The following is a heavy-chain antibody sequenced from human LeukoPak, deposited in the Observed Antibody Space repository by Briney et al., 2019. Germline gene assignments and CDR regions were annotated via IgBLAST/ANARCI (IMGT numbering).Heavy chain of an antibody. CDR2: IKQDGSEK. CDR1: GFTFSSYG. V-gene: IGHV3-7*01. J-gene: IGHJ6*03. CDR3: ARGYSSSWHHYYYYMDV. D-gene: IGHD6-13*01. Sequence: GGSLRLSCAASGFTFSSYGMSWVRQAPGKGLEWVANIKQDGSEKHYVDSVKGRFTISRDNAKNSLYLQMNSLRAEDTAVYYCARGYSSSWHHYYYYMDVWGKGTTVTVSS.